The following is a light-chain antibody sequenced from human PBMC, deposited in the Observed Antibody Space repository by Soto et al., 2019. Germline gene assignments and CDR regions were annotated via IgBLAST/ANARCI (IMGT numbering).Light chain of an antibody. Sequence: DDRLTQSPSTLSASVGDRVTISCRASQDIGDWLAWYQQKPGKAPKLLIHRVSRLQSGVPVRFRGSGPETASTLTINGLQPDDFATYYCQRYNRRLFLFGPGTKV. CDR3: QRYNRRLFL. V-gene: IGKV1-5*03. J-gene: IGKJ3*01. CDR2: RVS. CDR1: QDIGDW.